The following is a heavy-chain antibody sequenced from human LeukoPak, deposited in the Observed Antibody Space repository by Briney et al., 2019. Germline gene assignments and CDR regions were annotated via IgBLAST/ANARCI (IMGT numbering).Heavy chain of an antibody. Sequence: PSETLSLTCAVYGGSFSGYYWSWIRQPPGKRLEWIGSIYYSGSTNYNPSLKSRVTISVDTSKNQFSLKLSSVTAADTAVYYCARMQWELLTWFDPWGQGTLVTVSS. CDR2: IYYSGST. D-gene: IGHD1-26*01. CDR3: ARMQWELLTWFDP. V-gene: IGHV4-59*01. J-gene: IGHJ5*02. CDR1: GGSFSGYY.